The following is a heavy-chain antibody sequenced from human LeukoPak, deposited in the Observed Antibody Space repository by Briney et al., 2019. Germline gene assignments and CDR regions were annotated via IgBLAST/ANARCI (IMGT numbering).Heavy chain of an antibody. J-gene: IGHJ4*02. V-gene: IGHV4-59*08. CDR1: GGSISSYY. D-gene: IGHD6-13*01. CDR2: IYYGGST. Sequence: PSETLSLTCTVSGGSISSYYWSWIRQPPGKGLEWIGYIYYGGSTNYNPSLKSRVTISVDTSKNQFSLKLSSVTAADTAVYYCARRSSSSWDFDYRGQGTLVTVSS. CDR3: ARRSSSSWDFDY.